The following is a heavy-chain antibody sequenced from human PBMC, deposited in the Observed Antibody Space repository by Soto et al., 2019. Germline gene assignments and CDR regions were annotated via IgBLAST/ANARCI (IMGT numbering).Heavy chain of an antibody. V-gene: IGHV3-21*01. D-gene: IGHD1-26*01. Sequence: EVQLVESGGGLVKPGGSLRLSCAASGFTFSSYSMNWVRQAPGKGLEWVSSISSSSSYIYYADSVKGRFTISRDSAKNSLYLQMNSLRAEDTAVYYCARVLVGANGYWGQGTLVTVSS. CDR1: GFTFSSYS. J-gene: IGHJ4*02. CDR2: ISSSSSYI. CDR3: ARVLVGANGY.